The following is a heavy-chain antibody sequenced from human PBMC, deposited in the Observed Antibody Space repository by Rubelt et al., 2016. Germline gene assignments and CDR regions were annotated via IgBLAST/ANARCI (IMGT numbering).Heavy chain of an antibody. V-gene: IGHV3-23*01. CDR3: ARENRNRGGMDV. J-gene: IGHJ6*02. D-gene: IGHD1-14*01. CDR1: NYA. CDR2: ISDSGATP. Sequence: NYAMNWVRQAPGKGLEWVSSISDSGATPYYADSVKGRFTISRDNAKNTLHLQMNSLRVEDTAVYYCARENRNRGGMDVWGQGTTVTVSS.